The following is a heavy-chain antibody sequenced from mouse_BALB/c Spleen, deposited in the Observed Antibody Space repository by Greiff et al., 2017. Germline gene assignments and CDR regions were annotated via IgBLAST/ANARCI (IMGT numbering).Heavy chain of an antibody. CDR1: GFTFSDYY. CDR2: ISDGGSYT. D-gene: IGHD2-14*01. CDR3: ARVRYRYDYYAMDY. Sequence: EVMLVESGGGLVKPGGSLKLSCAASGFTFSDYYMYWVRQTPEKRLEWVATISDGGSYTYYPDSVKGRFTISRDNAKNKLYLQMSSLKSEDTAMYYCARVRYRYDYYAMDYWGQGTSVTVSS. J-gene: IGHJ4*01. V-gene: IGHV5-4*02.